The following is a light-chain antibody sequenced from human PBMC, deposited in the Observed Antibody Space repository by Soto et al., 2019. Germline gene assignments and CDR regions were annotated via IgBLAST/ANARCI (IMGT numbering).Light chain of an antibody. Sequence: QSVLTQPASVSGSPGQSITISCTGTSSDVGGYNYVSWYQQHPGKAPKLMIFEVSNRPSGVSDRFFASKSGNTASLTISGLQAEDEADYYCCSYTRSRTYVLGTGTKVTV. CDR3: CSYTRSRTYV. V-gene: IGLV2-14*01. CDR2: EVS. J-gene: IGLJ1*01. CDR1: SSDVGGYNY.